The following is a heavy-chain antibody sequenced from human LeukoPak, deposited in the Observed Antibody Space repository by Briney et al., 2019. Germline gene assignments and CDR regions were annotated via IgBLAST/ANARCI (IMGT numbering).Heavy chain of an antibody. CDR3: ASGNVFGVITPQYFHY. V-gene: IGHV4-59*11. Sequence: SPSETLSLTCSVSAGSISTPYWHWLRQSPGKGLEWIGFVFYGGITNYNPSLKSRVTISLDTSKNQFSLKLTSVTAADTAVYYCASGNVFGVITPQYFHYWGQGTRVTVSS. CDR1: AGSISTPY. D-gene: IGHD3-3*01. J-gene: IGHJ4*02. CDR2: VFYGGIT.